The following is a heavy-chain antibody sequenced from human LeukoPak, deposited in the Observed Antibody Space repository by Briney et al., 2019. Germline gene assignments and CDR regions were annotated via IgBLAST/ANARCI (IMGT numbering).Heavy chain of an antibody. CDR2: ISGSGANT. J-gene: IGHJ4*02. Sequence: GGSLRLSCAASGFTFSSYALTWVRQAPGKGLEWVSTISGSGANTYYADSVKGRFTISRDNSKNTLYVQLNSLRAEDTAVYYCARDRGYLFDYWGQGTLVTVSS. CDR3: ARDRGYLFDY. D-gene: IGHD6-13*01. V-gene: IGHV3-23*01. CDR1: GFTFSSYA.